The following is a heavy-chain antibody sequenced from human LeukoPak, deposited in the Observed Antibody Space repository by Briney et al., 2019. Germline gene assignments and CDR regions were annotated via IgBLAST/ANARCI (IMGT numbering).Heavy chain of an antibody. CDR3: ARGVASSSDFDY. V-gene: IGHV4-61*02. CDR1: GGSISSGSCY. CDR2: IYTSGST. D-gene: IGHD6-6*01. Sequence: SETLSLTCTVSGGSISSGSCYWSWIRQPAGKGLEWIGRIYTSGSTNYNPSLKSRVTISVDTSKNQFSLKLSSVTAADTAVYYCARGVASSSDFDYWGQGTLVTVSS. J-gene: IGHJ4*02.